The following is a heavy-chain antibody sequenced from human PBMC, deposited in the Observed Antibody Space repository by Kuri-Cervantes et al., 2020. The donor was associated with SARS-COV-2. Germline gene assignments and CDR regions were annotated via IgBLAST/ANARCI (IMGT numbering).Heavy chain of an antibody. V-gene: IGHV4-39*01. J-gene: IGHJ6*02. CDR3: ARSRGYCSSTSCFYYYGMDV. CDR1: GGSISSSSYY. CDR2: IYYSGST. D-gene: IGHD2-2*01. Sequence: GSLRLSCTVSGGSISSSSYYWSWIRQPPGKGLEWIGYIYYSGSTYYNPSLKSRVTISVDTSKNQFSLKLSSVTAADTAVYYCARSRGYCSSTSCFYYYGMDVWGQGTTVTVSS.